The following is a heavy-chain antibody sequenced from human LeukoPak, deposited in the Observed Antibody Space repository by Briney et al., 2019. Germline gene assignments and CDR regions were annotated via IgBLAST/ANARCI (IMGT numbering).Heavy chain of an antibody. J-gene: IGHJ4*02. CDR2: ISTYNANT. Sequence: PKASVKVSCKASGYTFTSYDINWVRQAPGQGLEWMGWISTYNANTNYAQKLQGRVTMTTDTSTSTAYMELRSLRSDDTAVYYCARYSGSYSAFDYWGQGTLVTVSS. D-gene: IGHD1-26*01. V-gene: IGHV1-18*01. CDR1: GYTFTSYD. CDR3: ARYSGSYSAFDY.